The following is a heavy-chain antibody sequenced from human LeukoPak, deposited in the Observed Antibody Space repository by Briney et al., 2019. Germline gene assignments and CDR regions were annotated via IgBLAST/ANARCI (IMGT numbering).Heavy chain of an antibody. D-gene: IGHD2-2*01. Sequence: PGGSLRLSCAASGFTFSSYAMSWVRQAPGKGLEWVSAISGSGGSTYYADSVKGRFTISRDNSKNTLYLQMNSLRAEDTAVYYCAKGYCSSTSCPLGYWGQGTLVTVSS. J-gene: IGHJ4*02. CDR2: ISGSGGST. CDR1: GFTFSSYA. V-gene: IGHV3-23*01. CDR3: AKGYCSSTSCPLGY.